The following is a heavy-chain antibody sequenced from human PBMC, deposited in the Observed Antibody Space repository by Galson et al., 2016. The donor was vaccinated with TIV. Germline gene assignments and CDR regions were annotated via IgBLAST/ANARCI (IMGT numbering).Heavy chain of an antibody. D-gene: IGHD3-22*01. J-gene: IGHJ4*02. CDR3: ARMDSSGFDYVRRFDF. Sequence: SLRLSCAASGFTFSSHAMTWVRQPPGKGLEWVSAISAGGGSTYYADSVQGRFTISRDNSKNTQYLQMNSLRAEDTAIYYCARMDSSGFDYVRRFDFWGQGTLATVSS. CDR1: GFTFSSHA. V-gene: IGHV3-23*01. CDR2: ISAGGGST.